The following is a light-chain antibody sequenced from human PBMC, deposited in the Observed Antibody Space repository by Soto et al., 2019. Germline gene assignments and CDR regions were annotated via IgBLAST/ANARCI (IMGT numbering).Light chain of an antibody. J-gene: IGKJ2*01. CDR2: DAS. CDR1: QSVSSY. CDR3: QQRSSWPQT. Sequence: EIVLTQSPATLSLSPGERATLSCRASQSVSSYLAWYQQKPGQAPRLLIYDASNRATGIPARFSGSGSGTDFTLTISSLEPEDFAVYCCQQRSSWPQTFGQGTKLEIK. V-gene: IGKV3-11*01.